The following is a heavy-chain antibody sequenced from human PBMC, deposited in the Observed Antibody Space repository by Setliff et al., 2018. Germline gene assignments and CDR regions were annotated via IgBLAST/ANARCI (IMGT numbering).Heavy chain of an antibody. V-gene: IGHV7-4-1*02. CDR2: INTNTGNP. D-gene: IGHD6-13*01. J-gene: IGHJ4*02. CDR1: GYTFTSYA. Sequence: ASVKVSCKASGYTFTSYAVNWVRQAPGQGPEWMGWINTNTGNPMYAQGFTGRFVFSLDPSVSTAYLQISSLKAEDTALYYCATGSVVAAGTGHWGQGTLVTVSS. CDR3: ATGSVVAAGTGH.